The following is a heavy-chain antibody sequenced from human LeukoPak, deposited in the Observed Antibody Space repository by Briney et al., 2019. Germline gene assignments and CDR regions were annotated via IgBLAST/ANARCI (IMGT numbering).Heavy chain of an antibody. D-gene: IGHD6-19*01. V-gene: IGHV3-30-3*01. CDR3: ARPLSSGWYFDY. CDR1: GFTFSSYA. CDR2: ISYDGSNK. J-gene: IGHJ4*02. Sequence: GGSLRLSCAASGFTFSSYAMHWVRQAPGKGLEWVAVISYDGSNKYYADSVKGRFTISRDNSKNTLYLQMNSLRAEDTAVYYCARPLSSGWYFDYWGQGTLVTVSS.